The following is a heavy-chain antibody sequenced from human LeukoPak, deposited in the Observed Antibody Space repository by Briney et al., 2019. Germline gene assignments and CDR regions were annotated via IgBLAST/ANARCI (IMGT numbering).Heavy chain of an antibody. V-gene: IGHV4-59*01. J-gene: IGHJ3*02. CDR3: ARGVYDILTGYSGPHAFDI. CDR2: IYYSGST. Sequence: SETLSLTCTVSGGSISSYYWSWIRQPPGKGLEWIGYIYYSGSTNYNPSLESRVTISVDTSKNQFSLKLSSVTAADTAVYYCARGVYDILTGYSGPHAFDIWGQGTMVTVSS. CDR1: GGSISSYY. D-gene: IGHD3-9*01.